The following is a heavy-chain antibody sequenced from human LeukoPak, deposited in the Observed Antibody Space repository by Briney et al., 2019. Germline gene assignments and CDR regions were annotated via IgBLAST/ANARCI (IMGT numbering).Heavy chain of an antibody. CDR3: AKDSMVRGVSFDY. V-gene: IGHV3-30*02. J-gene: IGHJ4*02. CDR1: GFTFSSFG. D-gene: IGHD3-10*01. CDR2: IRFDGNNK. Sequence: GGSRRLSCAASGFTFSSFGMHWVRQAPGKGLEWVTFIRFDGNNKYYADSVKGRFTISRDNSKNTLYLQMNSLRAEDTAVYYCAKDSMVRGVSFDYWGQGTLVTVSS.